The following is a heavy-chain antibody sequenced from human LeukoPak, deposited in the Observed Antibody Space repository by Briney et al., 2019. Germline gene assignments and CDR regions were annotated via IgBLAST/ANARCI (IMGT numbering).Heavy chain of an antibody. CDR1: GYTFTSYG. Sequence: GASVKVSCKASGYTFTSYGISWVRQAPGQGLEWMGWISAYNGNTNYAQKLQGRVTMTTDTSTSTAYMELRSLRSDDTAVYYCAREIGGITIFGVVIPGNYYYGMDVWGQGTTVTVSS. J-gene: IGHJ6*02. V-gene: IGHV1-18*01. D-gene: IGHD3-3*01. CDR2: ISAYNGNT. CDR3: AREIGGITIFGVVIPGNYYYGMDV.